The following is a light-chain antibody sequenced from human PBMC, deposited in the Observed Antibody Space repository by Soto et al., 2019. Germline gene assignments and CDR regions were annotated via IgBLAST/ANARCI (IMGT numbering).Light chain of an antibody. CDR1: QDISKY. V-gene: IGKV1-33*01. CDR2: DVF. Sequence: DIQMTQSPSSLSASVGDRVTITCQASQDISKYLNWYQQKPGKAPKLLIYDVFNLETGVPSRFSGRGSVTHFTCTISSLQPEDVATYYCQQYESLPTFGGGTKVEIK. CDR3: QQYESLPT. J-gene: IGKJ4*01.